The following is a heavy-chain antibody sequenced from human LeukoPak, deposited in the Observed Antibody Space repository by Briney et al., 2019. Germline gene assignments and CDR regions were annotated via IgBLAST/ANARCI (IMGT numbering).Heavy chain of an antibody. Sequence: SETLSLTCTVSGGSMSSYYWNWIRQPPGKGLEWIGYIYYSGSTNYNPSLKSRVTILVDTSKNQFSLKLSSVTAADTAVYYCARRRIAAAGPSDAFDIWGQGTMVTVSS. V-gene: IGHV4-59*08. CDR2: IYYSGST. CDR3: ARRRIAAAGPSDAFDI. J-gene: IGHJ3*02. D-gene: IGHD6-13*01. CDR1: GGSMSSYY.